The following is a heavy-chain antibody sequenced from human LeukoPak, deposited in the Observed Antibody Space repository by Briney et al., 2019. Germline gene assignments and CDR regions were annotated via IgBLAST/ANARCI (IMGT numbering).Heavy chain of an antibody. CDR3: MGGRGWLPEN. D-gene: IGHD3-22*01. CDR1: GFTFDDYA. Sequence: GGSLRLSCAASGFTFDDYAMHWVRQAPGKGLEWVSGISWNSGSIGYADSVKGRFTISRDNAKNSLYLQMSSLRIEDAAVYYCMGGRGWLPENWGQGTLVTVSS. CDR2: ISWNSGSI. V-gene: IGHV3-9*01. J-gene: IGHJ4*02.